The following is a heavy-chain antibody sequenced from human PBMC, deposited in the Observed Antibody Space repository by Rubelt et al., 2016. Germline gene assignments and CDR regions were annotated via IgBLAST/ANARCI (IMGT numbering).Heavy chain of an antibody. CDR3: AKEVGQWLDDAFDI. D-gene: IGHD6-19*01. Sequence: YAMNWVRQAPGKGLEWVAVIAYDGGKKYYADSVTGRFTISRDNSKNTLYLQMNSLRAEDTAVYYCAKEVGQWLDDAFDIWGQGTMVTVSS. CDR1: YA. CDR2: IAYDGGKK. V-gene: IGHV3-30*18. J-gene: IGHJ3*02.